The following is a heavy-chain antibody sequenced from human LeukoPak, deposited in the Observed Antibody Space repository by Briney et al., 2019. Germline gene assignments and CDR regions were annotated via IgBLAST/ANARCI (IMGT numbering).Heavy chain of an antibody. CDR1: GYTFSSYW. CDR3: ARNLGYSSGWYSDY. D-gene: IGHD6-19*01. CDR2: TYPGDSDT. J-gene: IGHJ4*02. Sequence: PGESLQISCKGSGYTFSSYWIGWVRQMPGKGLEWMGITYPGDSDTRYSPSFKGQVTMSADKSINTAYLQWSSLKASDTAMYYCARNLGYSSGWYSDYWGQGTLVTVSS. V-gene: IGHV5-51*01.